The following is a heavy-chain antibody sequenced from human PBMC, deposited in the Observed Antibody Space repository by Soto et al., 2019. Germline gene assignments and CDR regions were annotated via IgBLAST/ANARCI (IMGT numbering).Heavy chain of an antibody. V-gene: IGHV4-59*01. J-gene: IGHJ4*02. CDR3: ARVRGTAGKRYFDY. CDR2: TYYSGST. Sequence: SETLSLTCTVSAGSMIAYYWNWMRPPPGKGLQWIGYTYYSGSTTYNPSLKSRVTISVDSSKNQFSLKLDSVTPADTAVYYCARVRGTAGKRYFDYWGPGTLVTVSS. CDR1: AGSMIAYY. D-gene: IGHD6-13*01.